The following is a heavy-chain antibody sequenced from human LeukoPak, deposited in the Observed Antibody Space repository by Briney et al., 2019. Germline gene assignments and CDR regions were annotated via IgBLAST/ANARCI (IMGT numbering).Heavy chain of an antibody. V-gene: IGHV1-69*06. D-gene: IGHD3-10*01. CDR3: ARARSGPYGSGSLDAFDI. CDR1: GGTFSSYP. J-gene: IGHJ3*02. CDR2: IIPMFDTA. Sequence: GASVKVSCKASGGTFSSYPISWVRQAPGQGLEWVGGIIPMFDTADFAQKFQGRVTITADTSTSTAYMQLSSLRSEDTAVCYCARARSGPYGSGSLDAFDIWGQGTMVTVSS.